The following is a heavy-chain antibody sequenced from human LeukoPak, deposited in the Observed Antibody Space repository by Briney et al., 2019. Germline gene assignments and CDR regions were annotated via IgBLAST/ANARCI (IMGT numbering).Heavy chain of an antibody. CDR1: GFIFSSYW. J-gene: IGHJ4*02. V-gene: IGHV3-7*01. Sequence: PGRSLRLSCAASGFIFSSYWMSWVRQAPGKGLEWVANIKQDGSEKYYVDSVKGRYTISRDNAKNSLYLQMNSLRAEDTAVYYCARDTPPGPGIAVADTGSDYWGQGTLVTVSS. CDR2: IKQDGSEK. CDR3: ARDTPPGPGIAVADTGSDY. D-gene: IGHD6-19*01.